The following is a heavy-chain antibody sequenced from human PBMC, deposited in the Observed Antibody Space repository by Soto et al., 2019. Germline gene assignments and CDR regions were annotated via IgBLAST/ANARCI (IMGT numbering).Heavy chain of an antibody. CDR1: GYSFTSYW. V-gene: IGHV5-51*01. Sequence: GEALKISCRGSGYSFTSYWIGWVRQMPGEGLDWMGIFYPGDPDTRSSLSFQGQVTISDDKSISTAYLQWSSLKASDTAMYYCASPYSSSSSAPRVWGQGTLVTVSS. CDR2: FYPGDPDT. J-gene: IGHJ4*02. CDR3: ASPYSSSSSAPRV. D-gene: IGHD6-6*01.